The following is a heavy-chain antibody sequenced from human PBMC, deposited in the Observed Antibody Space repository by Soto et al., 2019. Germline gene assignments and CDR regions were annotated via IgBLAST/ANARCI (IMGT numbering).Heavy chain of an antibody. J-gene: IGHJ6*03. V-gene: IGHV4-34*01. D-gene: IGHD6-6*01. Sequence: NPSETLSLTCAVYGGSFSGYYWSWIRQPPGKGLEWIGEINHSGSTNYNPSLKSRVTISVDTSKNQFSLKLSSVTAADTAVYYCARGRYSSSSYYYYYYMDVWGKGTTVTV. CDR1: GGSFSGYY. CDR3: ARGRYSSSSYYYYYYMDV. CDR2: INHSGST.